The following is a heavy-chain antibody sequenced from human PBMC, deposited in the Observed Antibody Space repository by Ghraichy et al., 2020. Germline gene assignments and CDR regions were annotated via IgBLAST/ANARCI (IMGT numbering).Heavy chain of an antibody. Sequence: GGSLRLSCAASGFTFSSSAMHWVRQAPGKGLEWVAVISYDGSNKYYADSVKGRFTISRDNSKNTLYLQMNSLRAEDTAVYYCARDERARGRNHGYFYYGMDVWGQGTTVTVSS. CDR3: ARDERARGRNHGYFYYGMDV. CDR2: ISYDGSNK. CDR1: GFTFSSSA. V-gene: IGHV3-30-3*01. J-gene: IGHJ6*02. D-gene: IGHD1-14*01.